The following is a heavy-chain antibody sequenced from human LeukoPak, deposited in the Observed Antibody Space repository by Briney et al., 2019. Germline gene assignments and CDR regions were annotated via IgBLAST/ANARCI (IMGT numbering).Heavy chain of an antibody. CDR3: TTRRQDGC. Sequence: GGSLRLSCVASGFTFSDSWMSWVRQATGKGLEWVGRIKSKIGGGTVDYGAPVKGRFTISRYDSRNTLYLQMNSLKTEDTAVYYCTTRRQDGCWGQGTLVTVS. J-gene: IGHJ4*02. CDR1: GFTFSDSW. CDR2: IKSKIGGGTV. D-gene: IGHD6-25*01. V-gene: IGHV3-15*01.